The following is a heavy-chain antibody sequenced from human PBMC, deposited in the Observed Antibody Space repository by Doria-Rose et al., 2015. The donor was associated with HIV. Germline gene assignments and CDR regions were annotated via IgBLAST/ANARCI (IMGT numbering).Heavy chain of an antibody. Sequence: QVTLKESGPVLVKPTETLTLTCTVSGVSLSSPGMGVSWIRQPPGKALEWLANIFSVDERSYKTALKSRLTISSGASKGQVVLTRTDMDTGDTATYYCARIKSSRWYHKYYFDCWGQGTLVIVSA. CDR1: GVSLSSPGMG. J-gene: IGHJ4*02. CDR2: IFSVDER. CDR3: ARIKSSRWYHKYYFDC. D-gene: IGHD6-13*01. V-gene: IGHV2-26*01.